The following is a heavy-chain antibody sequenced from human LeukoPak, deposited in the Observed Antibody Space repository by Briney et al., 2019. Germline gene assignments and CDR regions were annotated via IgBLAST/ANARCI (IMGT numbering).Heavy chain of an antibody. V-gene: IGHV1-18*01. CDR3: ARDGCSSTSCYSYYYYGMDV. D-gene: IGHD2-2*01. J-gene: IGHJ6*02. CDR2: ISAYNGNT. Sequence: ASVKVSCTASGYTFTIYGISWVRQAPGQGLEWMGWISAYNGNTNYAQKLQGRVTMTTDTSTSTAYMELRSLRSDDTAVYYCARDGCSSTSCYSYYYYGMDVWGQGATVTVSS. CDR1: GYTFTIYG.